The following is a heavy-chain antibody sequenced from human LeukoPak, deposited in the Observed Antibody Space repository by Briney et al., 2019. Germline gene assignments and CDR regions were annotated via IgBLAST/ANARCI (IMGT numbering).Heavy chain of an antibody. CDR1: GYTLTELS. D-gene: IGHD1-14*01. CDR3: ATDRSRATGHGVFHWFDP. V-gene: IGHV1-24*01. CDR2: FDPEDGET. J-gene: IGHJ5*02. Sequence: ASMKVSCKVFGYTLTELSMHWVRQAPGKGLEWMGGFDPEDGETIYAQKFQGRVTMTEDTSTDTAYMELSSLRSEDTAVYYCATDRSRATGHGVFHWFDPWGQGTLVTVSS.